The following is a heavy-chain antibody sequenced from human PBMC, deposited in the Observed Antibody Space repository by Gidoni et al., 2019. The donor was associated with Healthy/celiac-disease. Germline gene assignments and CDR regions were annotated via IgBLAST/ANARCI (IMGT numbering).Heavy chain of an antibody. CDR3: ARAVAVAALGY. Sequence: EGQLVASGGGLVQPAEALRLSCAASGFTFSSYGMHWVRQAPGKGLVWVSRINSDGSSTSYADSVKGRFTISRDNAKNPLYLQMNSLRAEDTAVYYCARAVAVAALGYWGQGPLVTVSS. CDR2: INSDGSST. V-gene: IGHV3-74*01. J-gene: IGHJ4*02. CDR1: GFTFSSYG. D-gene: IGHD6-19*01.